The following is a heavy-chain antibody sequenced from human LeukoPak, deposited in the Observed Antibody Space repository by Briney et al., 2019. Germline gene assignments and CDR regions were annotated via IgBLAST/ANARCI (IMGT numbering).Heavy chain of an antibody. CDR3: ARGKITVTGYYYAMDV. J-gene: IGHJ6*02. V-gene: IGHV4-34*01. CDR1: GGSFSGFY. CDR2: INHSGTT. D-gene: IGHD4-11*01. Sequence: SETLSLTCFSGGSFSGFYWSWIRQSPGKGLEWIGEINHSGTTNYNPSLMSRVTMSVDTSKNQFSLRLSSVTAADTAVYYCARGKITVTGYYYAMDVWGQGTTVTVSS.